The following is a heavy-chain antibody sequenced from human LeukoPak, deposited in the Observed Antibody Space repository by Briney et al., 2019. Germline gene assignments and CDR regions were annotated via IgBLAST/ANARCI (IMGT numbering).Heavy chain of an antibody. CDR2: IIPIFGTA. V-gene: IGHV1-69*01. D-gene: IGHD3-16*01. CDR1: LCTFSSYV. J-gene: IGHJ5*02. CDR3: ARYTGDGFDP. Sequence: SVKVSCKASLCTFSSYVISWVRQAPGQGLEWMGGIIPIFGTANYAQKFQGRVTITADESTSTAYMELSSLRSEDTAVYYCARYTGDGFDPWGQGTLVTVSS.